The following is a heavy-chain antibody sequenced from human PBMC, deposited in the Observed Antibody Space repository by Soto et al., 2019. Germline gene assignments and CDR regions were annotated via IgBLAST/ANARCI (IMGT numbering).Heavy chain of an antibody. CDR3: ARDIERNYLDY. CDR2: IYYSGST. Sequence: QVQLQESGPGLVKPSQTLSLTCTVSGGSISSGAYYWSWIRQHPGKGLEWIGYIYYSGSTYYNPSLKSRVTISVETSKNQFSLKLSSVTAADTAVYYCARDIERNYLDYWGQGTLVTVSS. J-gene: IGHJ4*02. D-gene: IGHD2-15*01. V-gene: IGHV4-31*03. CDR1: GGSISSGAYY.